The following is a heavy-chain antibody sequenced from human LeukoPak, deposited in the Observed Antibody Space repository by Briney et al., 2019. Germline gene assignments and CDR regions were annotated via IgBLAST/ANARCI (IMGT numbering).Heavy chain of an antibody. CDR1: GASISSSSYY. CDR2: IYYSGRT. D-gene: IGHD2-21*01. Sequence: KPTQTLSLTCTVAGASISSSSYYSGCIRPPPGNGLEWVGSIYYSGRTYYNPSLKSRATISADTSTNQFSLRLRSVPAAHTALYYCARSLHISAPFDVWGQGTLVTVSS. CDR3: ARSLHISAPFDV. V-gene: IGHV4-39*01. J-gene: IGHJ4*02.